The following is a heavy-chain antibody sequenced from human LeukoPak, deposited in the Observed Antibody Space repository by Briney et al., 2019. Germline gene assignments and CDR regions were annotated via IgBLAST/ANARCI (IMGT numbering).Heavy chain of an antibody. V-gene: IGHV3-23*01. CDR2: ISGSGGST. D-gene: IGHD3-16*02. CDR3: AKDVYDYVWGSYRPGSDY. Sequence: GGSLRLSCAASGFTFSSYAMSWVRQAPGKGLEWVSAISGSGGSTYYADSVKGRFTISRDNSKNTLYLQMNSLRAEDTAVYYCAKDVYDYVWGSYRPGSDYWGQGTLVTVSS. CDR1: GFTFSSYA. J-gene: IGHJ4*02.